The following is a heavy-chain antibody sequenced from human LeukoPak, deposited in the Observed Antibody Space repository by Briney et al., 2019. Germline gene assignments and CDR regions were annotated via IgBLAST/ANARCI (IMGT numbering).Heavy chain of an antibody. D-gene: IGHD2-21*02. CDR2: IYYSGST. V-gene: IGHV4-39*01. J-gene: IGHJ4*02. CDR1: GGSISSSSYS. CDR3: ARREGDSCFRY. Sequence: SETLSLTCTVSGGSISSSSYSWGWIRQPPGKGLEWIGSIYYSGSTYYNPSLKSRVTISVDTSKNQFSLKLSSVTAADTAVYYCARREGDSCFRYWGQGTLVTVSS.